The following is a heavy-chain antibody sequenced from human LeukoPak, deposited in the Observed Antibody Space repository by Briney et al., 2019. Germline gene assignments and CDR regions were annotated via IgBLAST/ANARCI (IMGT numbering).Heavy chain of an antibody. D-gene: IGHD3-22*01. Sequence: SETLSLTCAVYGGSFSGYYWSWIRQPPGKGLEWIGTIYYSGSTYHNPSLKSRVTMSVDTSRNQFSLKLSSVDAADTAVYYCAKAGVRYFDSSGLYAFDFWGQGTTVTVSS. CDR3: AKAGVRYFDSSGLYAFDF. CDR1: GGSFSGYY. CDR2: IYYSGST. J-gene: IGHJ3*01. V-gene: IGHV4-34*01.